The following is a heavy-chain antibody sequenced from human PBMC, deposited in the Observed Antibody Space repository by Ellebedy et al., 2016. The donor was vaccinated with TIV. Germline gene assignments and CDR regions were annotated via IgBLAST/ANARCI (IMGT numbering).Heavy chain of an antibody. Sequence: SETLSLTXSVSGGSINSDNSYWVWIRQSPGKGLEWIASMHYTGSTYYNPSLKSRVTMSVDTSKNQFSLRLSSVTAADTAVYYCARDGQYHYDSGSYGSYTDVWGKGTTVIVS. V-gene: IGHV4-39*07. J-gene: IGHJ6*03. CDR2: MHYTGST. CDR3: ARDGQYHYDSGSYGSYTDV. CDR1: GGSINSDNSY. D-gene: IGHD3-10*01.